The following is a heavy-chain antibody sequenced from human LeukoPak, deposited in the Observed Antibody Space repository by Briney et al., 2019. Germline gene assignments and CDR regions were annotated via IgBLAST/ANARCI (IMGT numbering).Heavy chain of an antibody. Sequence: GGSLRLSCAASGFPFSSYGMHWVRQAPGKGLEWVAFIPYDGSDKFYADSVKGRFTISRDNAKNSLYLQMNSLRAEDTAVYYCANRYVAAAHDAFDIWGQGTMVTVSS. D-gene: IGHD2-2*01. V-gene: IGHV3-30*02. J-gene: IGHJ3*02. CDR2: IPYDGSDK. CDR3: ANRYVAAAHDAFDI. CDR1: GFPFSSYG.